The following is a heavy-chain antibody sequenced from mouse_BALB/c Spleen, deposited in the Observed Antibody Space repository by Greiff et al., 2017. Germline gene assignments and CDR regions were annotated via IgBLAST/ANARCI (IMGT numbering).Heavy chain of an antibody. CDR3: TSGYDYYAMDY. V-gene: IGHV1-5*01. CDR1: GYSFTSYW. D-gene: IGHD2-2*01. Sequence: VQLQQSGTVLARPGASVTMSCKASGYSFTSYWMHWVKQRPGQGLEWIGAIYPGNSDTSYNQKFKGKAKLTAVTSASTAYMELSSLTNEDSAVYYCTSGYDYYAMDYWGQGTSVTVSS. CDR2: IYPGNSDT. J-gene: IGHJ4*01.